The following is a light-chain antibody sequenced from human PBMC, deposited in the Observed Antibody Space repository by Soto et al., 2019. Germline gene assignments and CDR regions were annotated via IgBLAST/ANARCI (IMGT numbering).Light chain of an antibody. Sequence: QSALTQPASVSGSPGQSITISCTGTSSDVGGHKYVSWYQQHPGKAPKLMLYEVSIRPSGVSDRISGSKSGNTASLTISGLQPEDEAYYYCSSYRSGDTVVFGGGTKVTVL. CDR3: SSYRSGDTVV. J-gene: IGLJ2*01. CDR2: EVS. V-gene: IGLV2-14*01. CDR1: SSDVGGHKY.